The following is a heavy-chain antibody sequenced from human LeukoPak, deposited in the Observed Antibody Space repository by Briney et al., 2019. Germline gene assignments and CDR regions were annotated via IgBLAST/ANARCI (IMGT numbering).Heavy chain of an antibody. CDR1: GFTFSDYY. V-gene: IGHV3-11*06. D-gene: IGHD3-22*01. CDR2: ISSSSSYT. J-gene: IGHJ4*02. CDR3: AKDLYYYDSSGYTFDY. Sequence: GSLRLSCAASGFTFSDYYMSWIRQAPGKGLEWVSYISSSSSYTNYADSVKGRFTISRDNAKNSLYLQMNSLRAEDTAVYYCAKDLYYYDSSGYTFDYWGQGTLVTVSS.